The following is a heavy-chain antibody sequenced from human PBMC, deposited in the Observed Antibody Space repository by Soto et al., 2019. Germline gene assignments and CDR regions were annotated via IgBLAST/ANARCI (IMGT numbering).Heavy chain of an antibody. CDR1: GFSLTTSGVG. J-gene: IGHJ4*02. V-gene: IGHV2-5*02. Sequence: QITLKESGPTLVKPTQTLTLTCTFSGFSLTTSGVGVGWIRQPPGKALEWLALIYWDDAKRYSPSLRSRLTITKDTSKNRVVLTMTNMDPVDTATYYCAHRRRYSSSWYACFDYWGQGTLVTVSS. D-gene: IGHD6-13*01. CDR3: AHRRRYSSSWYACFDY. CDR2: IYWDDAK.